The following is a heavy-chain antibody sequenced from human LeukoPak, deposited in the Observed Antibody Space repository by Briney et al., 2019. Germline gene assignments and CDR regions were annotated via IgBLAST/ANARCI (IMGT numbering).Heavy chain of an antibody. V-gene: IGHV3-30*02. Sequence: PGGSLRLSCAASGFTFSSNGMHWVRQAPGKGLEWVAFIRYDGSNKYYADFVKGRFTISRDNSKNTLYLQMNSLRAEDTALYYCAKGGRISGYTGYDWDFDYWGQGTLVTVSS. J-gene: IGHJ4*02. CDR3: AKGGRISGYTGYDWDFDY. D-gene: IGHD5-12*01. CDR1: GFTFSSNG. CDR2: IRYDGSNK.